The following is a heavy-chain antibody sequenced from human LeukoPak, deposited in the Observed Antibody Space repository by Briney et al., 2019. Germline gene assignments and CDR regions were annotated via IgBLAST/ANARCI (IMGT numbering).Heavy chain of an antibody. CDR2: IYYSGST. CDR3: ARTPLEMATIVSDY. Sequence: PSETLSLTCTVSGGSISSSSYYWGWIRQPPGKGLEWIGSIYYSGSTYYNPSLKSRVTISVDTSKNQFSLKLSSVTAADTAVYYCARTPLEMATIVSDYWGQGTLVTVSS. J-gene: IGHJ4*02. V-gene: IGHV4-39*01. D-gene: IGHD5-24*01. CDR1: GGSISSSSYY.